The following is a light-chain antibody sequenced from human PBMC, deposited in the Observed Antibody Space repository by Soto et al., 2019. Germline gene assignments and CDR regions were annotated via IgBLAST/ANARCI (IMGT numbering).Light chain of an antibody. CDR3: QTWGTGIQV. CDR1: SGHSSYA. V-gene: IGLV4-69*01. Sequence: QLVLTQSPSASASLGVSVKLTCTLSSGHSSYAIAWHQQQPEKGPRYLMKLTSDGSHYKGGGIPDRFSGSSSGAERYLTISSLQSEDEADYYCQTWGTGIQVFGTGTKLTVL. J-gene: IGLJ1*01. CDR2: LTSDGSH.